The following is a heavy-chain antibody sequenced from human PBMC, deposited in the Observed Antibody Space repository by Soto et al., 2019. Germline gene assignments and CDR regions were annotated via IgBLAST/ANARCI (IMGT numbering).Heavy chain of an antibody. Sequence: EVQLLDSGGGLVQPGGSLRLSCAASGFTFSSYAMNWVRQAPGKGLEWVSVISGSGDSTYYADSVKGRFTISRDNSTNTLYLQMNSLRAEDTAVYYCARRGPCTYVDYWGQGTLVTVSS. CDR1: GFTFSSYA. V-gene: IGHV3-23*01. CDR3: ARRGPCTYVDY. D-gene: IGHD2-8*01. CDR2: ISGSGDST. J-gene: IGHJ4*02.